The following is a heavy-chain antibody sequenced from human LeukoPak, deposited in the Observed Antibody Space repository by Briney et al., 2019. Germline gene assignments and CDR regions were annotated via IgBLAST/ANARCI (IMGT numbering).Heavy chain of an antibody. CDR1: GFTFSNYA. Sequence: GGSLRLSCAASGFTFSNYAMSWVRQAPGKGLEWVSSISGSGGSTYYADSVKGRFTISRDNSKNTLYLQMNSLRAEDTAVYYCAKGADSSGWYYFDYWGQGTLVAVSS. CDR3: AKGADSSGWYYFDY. J-gene: IGHJ4*02. V-gene: IGHV3-23*01. D-gene: IGHD6-19*01. CDR2: ISGSGGST.